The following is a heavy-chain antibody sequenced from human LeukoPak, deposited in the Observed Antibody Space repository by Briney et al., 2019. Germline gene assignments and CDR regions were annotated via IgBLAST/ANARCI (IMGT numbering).Heavy chain of an antibody. Sequence: SETLSLTCAVYGGSFSGYYWSWIRQPPGKGLEWIGEINHSGSTNYNPSLKSRVTISVDTSKNQFSLKLSSVTAADTAVYYCARVEVIVVVGGSPSWAPIDYWGQGTLVTVSS. CDR3: ARVEVIVVVGGSPSWAPIDY. J-gene: IGHJ4*02. D-gene: IGHD3-22*01. CDR2: INHSGST. V-gene: IGHV4-34*01. CDR1: GGSFSGYY.